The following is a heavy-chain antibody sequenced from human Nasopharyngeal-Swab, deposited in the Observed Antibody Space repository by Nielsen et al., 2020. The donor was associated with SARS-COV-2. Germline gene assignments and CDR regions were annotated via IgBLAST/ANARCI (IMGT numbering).Heavy chain of an antibody. D-gene: IGHD3-3*01. CDR3: ARMSNYDFWSGYYAYMDV. J-gene: IGHJ6*03. Sequence: ASVKVSCRASGYTFTSYVMNWVRQATGQGREGMGWMNPNSGKRGYAKKIQGRVTMTRNTSISTAYMELSSLRSEDTAVYYCARMSNYDFWSGYYAYMDVWGKGTTVTVSS. V-gene: IGHV1-8*01. CDR2: MNPNSGKR. CDR1: GYTFTSYV.